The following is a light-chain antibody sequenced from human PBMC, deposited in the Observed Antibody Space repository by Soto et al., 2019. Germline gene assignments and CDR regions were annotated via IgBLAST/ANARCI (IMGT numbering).Light chain of an antibody. CDR3: QQYGSYSPWT. CDR2: KAS. Sequence: DIQMTQSPSTLSASVGDRVIITCRASQSISSWLAWYQQKPGKAPNLLIYKASTLKSGVPSRFSGSGSGTEFTLTISSLQPDDFASYYCQQYGSYSPWTFGQGTKVEIK. CDR1: QSISSW. V-gene: IGKV1-5*03. J-gene: IGKJ1*01.